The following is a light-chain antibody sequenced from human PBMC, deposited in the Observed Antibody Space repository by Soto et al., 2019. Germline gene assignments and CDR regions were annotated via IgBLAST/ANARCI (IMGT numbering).Light chain of an antibody. V-gene: IGKV3-15*01. J-gene: IGKJ1*01. CDR3: QQYNNWPRT. Sequence: IVISLSPSTLAVSTGERATLSCRASQSVSSNLAWYQQKPGQAPRLLIYGASTRATGIPARFSGSGSGTEFTLTISSLQSEDFAVYYCQQYNNWPRTFGQGTKVDIK. CDR2: GAS. CDR1: QSVSSN.